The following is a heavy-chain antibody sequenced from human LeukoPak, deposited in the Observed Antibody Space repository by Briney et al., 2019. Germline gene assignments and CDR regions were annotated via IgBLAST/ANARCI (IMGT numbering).Heavy chain of an antibody. CDR1: GFTFSSYW. CDR2: INSDGSST. Sequence: PGGSLRLSCAASGFTFSSYWMHWVRQAPGKGLVWVSRINSDGSSTSYADSVKGRFTISRDNAKNTLYLQMNSLRAEDTAVYYCARDRGGVLRYFDWVPKYYFDYWGQGTLVTVSS. V-gene: IGHV3-74*01. CDR3: ARDRGGVLRYFDWVPKYYFDY. D-gene: IGHD3-9*01. J-gene: IGHJ4*02.